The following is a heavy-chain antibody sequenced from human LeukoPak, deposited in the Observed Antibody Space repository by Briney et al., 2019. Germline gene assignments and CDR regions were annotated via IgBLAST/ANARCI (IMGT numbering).Heavy chain of an antibody. D-gene: IGHD1-26*01. CDR1: GASVGSAGDY. J-gene: IGHJ4*02. Sequence: SETLSLTCTVSGASVGSAGDYWSWIRQPPGGGLEWIGYIYYISNTNYNPSPKSRVTMSVDPSKNQFSLKLNSVTAADTAVYYCARTQSQSGSYRYYFGYWGQGTLVTVSS. CDR3: ARTQSQSGSYRYYFGY. CDR2: IYYISNT. V-gene: IGHV4-61*08.